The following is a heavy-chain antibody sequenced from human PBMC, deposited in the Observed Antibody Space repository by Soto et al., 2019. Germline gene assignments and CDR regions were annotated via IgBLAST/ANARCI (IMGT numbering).Heavy chain of an antibody. V-gene: IGHV4-4*02. CDR1: GGSISSSNW. Sequence: SETLSLTCAVSGGSISSSNWWSWVRQPPGKGLEWIGEIYYSGNAYYNPSLKSRVTISVDTSKNQFSLKLSSVTAADTAVYYCARELSPVNYDSSGPVGGWGQGTLVTVSS. CDR3: ARELSPVNYDSSGPVGG. D-gene: IGHD3-22*01. CDR2: IYYSGNA. J-gene: IGHJ4*02.